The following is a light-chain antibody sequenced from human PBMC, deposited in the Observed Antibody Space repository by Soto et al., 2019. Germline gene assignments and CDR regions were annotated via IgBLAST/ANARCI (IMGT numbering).Light chain of an antibody. V-gene: IGKV3-20*01. J-gene: IGKJ2*01. Sequence: EIVLTQSPGTLSLSPGERATLSCRASQSVSNRFLAWYQQKPGQAPRLLIYGASSRATGIPDRFSGSGSRTDFTLTISRLEPEDFAVYYCQQYGGSPQYTFGQGTKLEIK. CDR1: QSVSNRF. CDR3: QQYGGSPQYT. CDR2: GAS.